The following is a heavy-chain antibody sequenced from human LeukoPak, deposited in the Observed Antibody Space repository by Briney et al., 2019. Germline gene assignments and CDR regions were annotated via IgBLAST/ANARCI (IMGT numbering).Heavy chain of an antibody. J-gene: IGHJ5*02. D-gene: IGHD4-23*01. CDR3: ARDEAYGGNH. V-gene: IGHV1-69*13. CDR1: GGTFSSYA. CDR2: IIPIFGTA. Sequence: GASVKVSCKASGGTFSSYAISWVRQAPGQGLEWMGGIIPIFGTANYAQKFQGRVTITADESTSTAYMELSSLRPEDTAVYYCARDEAYGGNHWGQGTLVTVSS.